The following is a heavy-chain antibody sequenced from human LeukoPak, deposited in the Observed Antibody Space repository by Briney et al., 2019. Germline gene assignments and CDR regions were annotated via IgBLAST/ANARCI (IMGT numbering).Heavy chain of an antibody. Sequence: GGSLRLSCAASGFTFSSYAMHWVRQAPGKGLEWVAVISYDGSNKYYAGSVKGRFTISRDNSKNTLYLQMNSLRAEDTAVYYCARGPNGSGSPYYFDYWGQGTLVTVSS. CDR1: GFTFSSYA. CDR2: ISYDGSNK. CDR3: ARGPNGSGSPYYFDY. J-gene: IGHJ4*02. V-gene: IGHV3-30*04. D-gene: IGHD3-10*01.